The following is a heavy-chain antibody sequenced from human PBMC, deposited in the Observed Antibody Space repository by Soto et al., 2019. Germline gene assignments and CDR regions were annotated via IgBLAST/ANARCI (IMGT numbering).Heavy chain of an antibody. D-gene: IGHD3-10*01. V-gene: IGHV4-34*01. CDR2: INHSGST. Sequence: QVQLQQWGAGLLKPSETLSLTCAVYGGSFSGYYWSWIRQPPGKGLEWIGEINHSGSTNYNPSLKSRATISVDTSKNQFSLKLSSVTAADTAVYYCAREAGTMVRGVIPYYYYMDVWGKGTTVTVSS. CDR3: AREAGTMVRGVIPYYYYMDV. CDR1: GGSFSGYY. J-gene: IGHJ6*03.